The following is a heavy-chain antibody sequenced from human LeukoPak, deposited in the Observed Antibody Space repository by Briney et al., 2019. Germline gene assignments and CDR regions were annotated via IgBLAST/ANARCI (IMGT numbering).Heavy chain of an antibody. CDR1: GGSISSYY. Sequence: SETLSLTCSVSGGSISSYYWSWIRQPAGKGLEWIGRIYTSGSTNYNPSLKSRVTMSVDTSKNQFSLKLSSVTAADTAVYYCARDRSAYDYDKRRFYYYMDVWGKGTTVTISS. J-gene: IGHJ6*03. D-gene: IGHD5-12*01. CDR3: ARDRSAYDYDKRRFYYYMDV. V-gene: IGHV4-4*07. CDR2: IYTSGST.